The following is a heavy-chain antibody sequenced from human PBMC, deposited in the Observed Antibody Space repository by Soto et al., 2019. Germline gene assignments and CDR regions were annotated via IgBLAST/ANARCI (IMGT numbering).Heavy chain of an antibody. Sequence: EVQLVESGGGLVKPGRSLRLSCTASGFTFGDYAMSWFRQAPGKGLEWVGFIRSKAYGGTTEYAASVKGRFTISRDDSKSIAYLQMNSVKTEDTAVYYCTRGGPPDEFGELSGPYGMDVWGQGTTVTVSS. J-gene: IGHJ6*02. V-gene: IGHV3-49*05. D-gene: IGHD3-10*01. CDR2: IRSKAYGGTT. CDR3: TRGGPPDEFGELSGPYGMDV. CDR1: GFTFGDYA.